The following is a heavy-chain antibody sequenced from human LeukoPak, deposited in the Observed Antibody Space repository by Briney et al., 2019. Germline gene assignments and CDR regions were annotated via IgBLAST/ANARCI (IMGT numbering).Heavy chain of an antibody. CDR1: GGSISSGGYY. D-gene: IGHD3-3*01. CDR2: TYYSGST. Sequence: PSQTPSLTCTVSGGSISSGGYYWSWIRQHPGKGLEWIGYTYYSGSTYYNPSLKSRVTISVDTSKNQFSLKLSSVTAADTAVYYCARADYDFWSGYTNWFDPWGQGTLVTVSS. J-gene: IGHJ5*02. V-gene: IGHV4-31*03. CDR3: ARADYDFWSGYTNWFDP.